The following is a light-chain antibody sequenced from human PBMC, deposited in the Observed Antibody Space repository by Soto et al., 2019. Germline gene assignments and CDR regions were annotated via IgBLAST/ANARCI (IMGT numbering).Light chain of an antibody. CDR3: QQCNSYSGLT. CDR2: QAS. CDR1: QSISSW. J-gene: IGKJ1*01. V-gene: IGKV1-5*03. Sequence: DIQRTQSPSTLSASVGDRVTITCRASQSISSWLAWYQQKPGKAPKLLIYQASSLESGVPSRFSSSGSGTEFPLTISSLQPDDFATYSCQQCNSYSGLTFGQGTKVEIK.